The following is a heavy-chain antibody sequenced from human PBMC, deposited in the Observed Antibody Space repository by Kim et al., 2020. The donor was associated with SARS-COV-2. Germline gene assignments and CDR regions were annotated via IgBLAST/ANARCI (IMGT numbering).Heavy chain of an antibody. J-gene: IGHJ4*02. CDR3: AKGFTIHPPYYFDY. D-gene: IGHD3-3*01. V-gene: IGHV3-23*01. Sequence: AESGKGRFTITRDNSKNTLYLQMNSLRAEDTAVYYCAKGFTIHPPYYFDYWGQGTLVTVSS.